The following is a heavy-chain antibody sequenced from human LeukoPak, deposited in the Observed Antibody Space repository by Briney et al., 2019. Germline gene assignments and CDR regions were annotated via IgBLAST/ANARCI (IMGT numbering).Heavy chain of an antibody. CDR2: IYYSGST. J-gene: IGHJ5*02. Sequence: SETLSLTCTVSGGSISSYYWSWIRQPPGKGLEWIGCIYYSGSTNYNPSLKSRVTISVDTSKNQFSLKLSSVTAADTAVYYCASDYDSSGYYYHWGQGTLVTVSS. V-gene: IGHV4-59*01. CDR1: GGSISSYY. CDR3: ASDYDSSGYYYH. D-gene: IGHD3-22*01.